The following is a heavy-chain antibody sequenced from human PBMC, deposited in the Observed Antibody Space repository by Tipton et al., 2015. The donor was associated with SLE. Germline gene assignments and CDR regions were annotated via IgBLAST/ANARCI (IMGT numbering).Heavy chain of an antibody. V-gene: IGHV4-61*09. CDR1: GGSISSGNYY. D-gene: IGHD6-19*01. J-gene: IGHJ4*02. CDR2: VSTTGSA. Sequence: LRLSCTVSGGSISSGNYYWTWIRQTAGKGLEWIGHVSTTGSARYNPSLKSRITMSIDTSKTEFSLKLTSVTAADTAVYYCASGWLAVDYWGQGKLVTVSS. CDR3: ASGWLAVDY.